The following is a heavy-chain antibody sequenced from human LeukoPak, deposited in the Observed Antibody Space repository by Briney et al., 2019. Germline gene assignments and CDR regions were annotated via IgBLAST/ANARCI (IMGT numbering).Heavy chain of an antibody. J-gene: IGHJ4*02. D-gene: IGHD1-14*01. CDR1: GFTFCIYW. Sequence: GGSLRLSCVRSGFTFCIYWMTWVREAPGKGLEWVDNIKDDGREKYSVDSVKGRFTISRDNAKNLLYLQMSSLRAEDTAVYYWARARIDYWGQGTLVTVSS. V-gene: IGHV3-7*04. CDR2: IKDDGREK. CDR3: ARARIDY.